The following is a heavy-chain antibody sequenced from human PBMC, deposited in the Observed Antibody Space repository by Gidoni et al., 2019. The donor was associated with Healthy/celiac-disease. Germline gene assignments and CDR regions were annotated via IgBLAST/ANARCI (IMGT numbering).Heavy chain of an antibody. Sequence: QITLKESGPTLVKPTQTLTLTCTFSGFSLSTSGVGVGWIRQPPGKALEWHALIYWDDDKRYSPSLKSRLTITKDTSKNQVVLTMTNMDPVDTATYYCAHSRDSGWFYYWGQGTLVTVSS. V-gene: IGHV2-5*02. CDR1: GFSLSTSGVG. J-gene: IGHJ4*02. CDR3: AHSRDSGWFYY. D-gene: IGHD6-19*01. CDR2: IYWDDDK.